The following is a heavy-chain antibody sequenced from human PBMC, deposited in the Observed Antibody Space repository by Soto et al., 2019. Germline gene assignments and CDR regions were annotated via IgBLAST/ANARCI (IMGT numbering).Heavy chain of an antibody. CDR2: ISSNGGST. V-gene: IGHV3-64D*08. CDR3: VKDEGGRDSIGWYANLKPVRYYYYGMDV. CDR1: GFTFSSYA. J-gene: IGHJ6*02. Sequence: PGGSLRLSCSASGFTFSSYAMHWVRQAPGKGLEYVSAISSNGGSTYYADSVKGRFTISRDNSKNTLYLQMSSLRAEDTAVYYCVKDEGGRDSIGWYANLKPVRYYYYGMDVWGRGTTVTVSS. D-gene: IGHD6-19*01.